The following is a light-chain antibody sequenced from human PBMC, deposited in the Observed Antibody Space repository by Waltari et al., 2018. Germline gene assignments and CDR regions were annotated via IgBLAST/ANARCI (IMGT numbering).Light chain of an antibody. CDR3: QHYLRLPVT. J-gene: IGKJ1*01. CDR1: QSISRT. V-gene: IGKV3-20*01. CDR2: AAS. Sequence: EIVLTQSQGTLSLSPGERATHSWRASQSISRTLVWYQKKPGQAPRLLIYAASTRATGIPDRFSGSGSGTDFSLTISRLEPEDFAVYYCQHYLRLPVTFGQGTKVEIK.